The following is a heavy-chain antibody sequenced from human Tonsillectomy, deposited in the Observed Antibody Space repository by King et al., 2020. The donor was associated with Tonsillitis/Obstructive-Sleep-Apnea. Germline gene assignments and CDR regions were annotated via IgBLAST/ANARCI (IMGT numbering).Heavy chain of an antibody. CDR2: IYYSGST. CDR3: AKCGDPRPGHNTRVVIIDYGMDV. Sequence: QMQLQESGPGLVKPSETLSLTCTVSGGSISSSSYYWGWIRQPPGKGLEWIGSIYYSGSTYYNPSLKSRVTISVDTSKNQFSLKLSSVTAADTAVYYCAKCGDPRPGHNTRVVIIDYGMDVWGQGTTVTVSS. CDR1: GGSISSSSYY. V-gene: IGHV4-39*01. J-gene: IGHJ6*02. D-gene: IGHD3-3*01.